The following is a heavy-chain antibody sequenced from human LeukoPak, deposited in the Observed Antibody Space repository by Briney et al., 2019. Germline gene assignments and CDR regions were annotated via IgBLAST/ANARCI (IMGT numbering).Heavy chain of an antibody. J-gene: IGHJ3*02. V-gene: IGHV4-34*01. CDR3: ANPYYYDSSGYAFDI. D-gene: IGHD3-22*01. CDR1: AGSFSGYY. Sequence: PSETLSLTCAVYAGSFSGYYWSWIRQPPGKGLEWIGEINHSGSTNYNPSLKSRVTISVDTSKNQFSLKLSSVTAAGTAVYYCANPYYYDSSGYAFDIWGQGTMVSVSS. CDR2: INHSGST.